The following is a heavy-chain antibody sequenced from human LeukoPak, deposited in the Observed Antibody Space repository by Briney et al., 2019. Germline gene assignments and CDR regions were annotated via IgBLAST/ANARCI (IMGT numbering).Heavy chain of an antibody. D-gene: IGHD6-13*01. CDR3: ARIASGSSWFDGFDY. V-gene: IGHV1-18*01. CDR1: GYTFTSYG. Sequence: GASVKVSCKASGYTFTSYGISWVRQAPGQGLEWMGWISAYTGNTNYAQKLQGRVTMTTDTSTSTAYMELRSLRSDDTAVYYCARIASGSSWFDGFDYWGQGTLVTVSS. J-gene: IGHJ4*02. CDR2: ISAYTGNT.